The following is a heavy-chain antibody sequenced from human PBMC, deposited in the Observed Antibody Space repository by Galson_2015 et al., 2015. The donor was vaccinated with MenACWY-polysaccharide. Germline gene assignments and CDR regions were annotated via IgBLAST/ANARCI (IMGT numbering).Heavy chain of an antibody. CDR1: GFTFSSYG. J-gene: IGHJ4*02. CDR3: AKDAALWAMDY. Sequence: SLRLSCAASGFTFSSYGMHWVRQAPGKGLEWVALIRPDGSDTYYADSVKGRFTISRDNSKNTLYLQMSSLSADDSALYYCAKDAALWAMDYWGQGTLITVSS. V-gene: IGHV3-30*02. D-gene: IGHD2/OR15-2a*01. CDR2: IRPDGSDT.